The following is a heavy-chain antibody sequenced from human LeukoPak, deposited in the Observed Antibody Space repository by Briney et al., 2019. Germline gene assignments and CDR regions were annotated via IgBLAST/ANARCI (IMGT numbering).Heavy chain of an antibody. V-gene: IGHV3-48*03. Sequence: GGSLRLSCVGSGFIFSNYDMSWVRQAPGKGLECVAYISSSGSITHYADSAKGRFTISRDNAKNSLYLQLNSLRAEDTAVYYCTRDGVYGSGTYFFDYWGQGNLVTVSS. CDR3: TRDGVYGSGTYFFDY. J-gene: IGHJ4*02. CDR2: ISSSGSIT. CDR1: GFIFSNYD. D-gene: IGHD3-10*01.